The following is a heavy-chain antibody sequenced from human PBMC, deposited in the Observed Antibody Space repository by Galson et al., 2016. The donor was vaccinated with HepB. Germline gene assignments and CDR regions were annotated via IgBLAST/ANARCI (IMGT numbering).Heavy chain of an antibody. CDR2: ISYDGSST. D-gene: IGHD2-8*01. J-gene: IGHJ4*02. CDR3: AKGPFTGVYFDY. Sequence: SLRLSCAASGFTFSSYGMHWVRQAPGKGLEWVAVISYDGSSTYYADPVKGRFTISRDDSKNTLYLQMNSLRAEDTAVYYCAKGPFTGVYFDYWGQGTLVTVSS. V-gene: IGHV3-30*18. CDR1: GFTFSSYG.